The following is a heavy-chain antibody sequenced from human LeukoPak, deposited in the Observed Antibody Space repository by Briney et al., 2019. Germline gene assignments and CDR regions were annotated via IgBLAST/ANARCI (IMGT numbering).Heavy chain of an antibody. CDR2: INHSGST. D-gene: IGHD1-14*01. CDR1: GGSFSGYY. Sequence: SETLSLTCAVYGGSFSGYYWSWIRQPPGKGLEWIGEINHSGSTNYNPSLKSRVTISVDTSKNQFSLKLSSVTAADTAVYYCARLRKGFGRMDVWGKGTTVTASS. J-gene: IGHJ6*03. V-gene: IGHV4-34*01. CDR3: ARLRKGFGRMDV.